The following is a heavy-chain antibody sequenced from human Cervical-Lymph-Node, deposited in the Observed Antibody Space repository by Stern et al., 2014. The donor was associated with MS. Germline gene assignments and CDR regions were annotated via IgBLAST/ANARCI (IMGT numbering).Heavy chain of an antibody. CDR2: MNPDSGNT. CDR3: ATEGFDY. Sequence: QGQLVQSGTEVKKPGASVKVSCKASGYTFNSYDVHWVRQAAGQGLEWMGWMNPDSGNTDYAQNFQGRVTMTRDTSITTAYMELNSLRFDDTAVYFCATEGFDYWGQGTLVTVSS. CDR1: GYTFNSYD. V-gene: IGHV1-8*01. J-gene: IGHJ4*02.